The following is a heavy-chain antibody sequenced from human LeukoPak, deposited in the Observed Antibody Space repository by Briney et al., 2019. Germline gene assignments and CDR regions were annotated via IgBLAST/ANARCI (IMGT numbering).Heavy chain of an antibody. CDR1: GFTFSSYS. CDR3: ARGDCSGGSCYLSLTTIDY. J-gene: IGHJ4*02. Sequence: GGSLRLSCAASGFTFSSYSMNWVRQAPGKGLEWLSYISSSSSTIYYADSVKGRFTISRDNAKNSLYLKMNSLRAEDTAVYYCARGDCSGGSCYLSLTTIDYWGQGTLVTVSS. V-gene: IGHV3-48*01. CDR2: ISSSSSTI. D-gene: IGHD2-15*01.